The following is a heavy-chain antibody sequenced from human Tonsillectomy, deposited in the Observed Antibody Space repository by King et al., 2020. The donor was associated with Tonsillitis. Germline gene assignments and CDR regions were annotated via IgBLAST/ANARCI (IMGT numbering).Heavy chain of an antibody. V-gene: IGHV3-30-3*01. D-gene: IGHD2-15*01. J-gene: IGHJ3*02. CDR2: ISYDGSNK. CDR1: GFTFSSYA. Sequence: VQLVESGGGVVQPGRSLRLSCAASGFTFSSYAMHWFRQAPGKGLEWVAVISYDGSNKYYADSVKGRFTISRDNSKNTLYLQMNSLRAEDTAVYYCARDLRGYCSGGSCYLDAFDIWGQGTMVTVSS. CDR3: ARDLRGYCSGGSCYLDAFDI.